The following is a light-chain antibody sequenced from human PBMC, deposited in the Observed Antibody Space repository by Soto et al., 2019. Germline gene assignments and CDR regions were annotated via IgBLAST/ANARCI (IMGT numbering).Light chain of an antibody. CDR1: QSLLDSDDGNTY. V-gene: IGKV2-40*01. Sequence: DIVMTQTPLSLPVTPGEPASISCRSSQSLLDSDDGNTYLDWYLQKPEQSPQLLIYTVSYRASGVPDRFSGSGSGTDFTLKISRVEAEDVGVYYCMQRIEFPLTFGGGTKVEIK. CDR2: TVS. J-gene: IGKJ4*01. CDR3: MQRIEFPLT.